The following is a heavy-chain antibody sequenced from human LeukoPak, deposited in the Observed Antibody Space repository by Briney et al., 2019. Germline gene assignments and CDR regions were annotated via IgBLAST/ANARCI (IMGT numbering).Heavy chain of an antibody. CDR3: AKGSGINHYHWIDP. V-gene: IGHV3-23*01. CDR1: EFTFSKYA. J-gene: IGHJ5*02. D-gene: IGHD1-14*01. Sequence: GGSLRLSCAASEFTFSKYAMNWVRQAPGKGLEWVCGISGGGGSTYYADSVTGRFTISRDNSKNTLYLQMDSLRAEDTALYYCAKGSGINHYHWIDPWGQGTLVTVSS. CDR2: ISGGGGST.